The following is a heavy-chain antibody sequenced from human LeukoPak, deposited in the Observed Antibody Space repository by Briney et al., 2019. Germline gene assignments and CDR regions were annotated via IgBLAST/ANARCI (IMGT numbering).Heavy chain of an antibody. CDR1: GFTFSSYG. CDR3: AKAFSVLRYFDWLRGDAFDI. Sequence: PGGSLRLSCAASGFTFSSYGMHWVRQAPGKGLEWVAFIRYDGSNKYYADSVKGRFTISRDNSKNTLYLQMNSLRAEDTAAYYCAKAFSVLRYFDWLRGDAFDIWGQGTMVTVSS. V-gene: IGHV3-30*02. J-gene: IGHJ3*02. D-gene: IGHD3-9*01. CDR2: IRYDGSNK.